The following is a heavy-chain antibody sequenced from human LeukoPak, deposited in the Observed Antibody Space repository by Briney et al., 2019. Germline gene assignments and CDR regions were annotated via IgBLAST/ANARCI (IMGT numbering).Heavy chain of an antibody. V-gene: IGHV3-74*01. D-gene: IGHD4-23*01. Sequence: PGGSLRLSCAASGFTFSSYWMHWVRQAPGKGLVWVSRINSDGSSTSYADSVKGRFTTSRDNAKNTLYLQMNSLRAEDTAVYYCARGAYGGTFDYWGQGTLVTVSS. CDR3: ARGAYGGTFDY. CDR2: INSDGSST. J-gene: IGHJ4*02. CDR1: GFTFSSYW.